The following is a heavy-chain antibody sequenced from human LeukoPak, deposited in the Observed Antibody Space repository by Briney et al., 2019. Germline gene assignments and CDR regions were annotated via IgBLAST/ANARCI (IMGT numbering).Heavy chain of an antibody. V-gene: IGHV1-46*01. CDR1: GYTFTDYY. CDR2: LNPSFGTT. D-gene: IGHD6-19*01. Sequence: ASVKVSCKASGYTFTDYYIHWLRQAPGQGLEWMGILNPSFGTTTYAQKFQGRVIMTRDTSTSTVYMELSSLRYEDTAVYYCARILYSSNIDYWGQGTLVTVSS. CDR3: ARILYSSNIDY. J-gene: IGHJ4*02.